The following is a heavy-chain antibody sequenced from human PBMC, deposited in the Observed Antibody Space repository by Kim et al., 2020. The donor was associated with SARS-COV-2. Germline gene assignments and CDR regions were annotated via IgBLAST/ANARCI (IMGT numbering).Heavy chain of an antibody. J-gene: IGHJ4*02. Sequence: GGSLRLSCAASGFIFSYYGMHWVRQAPGKGLEWVAVIWYDGSNKYYADSVKGRFTISRDNSKNTLYLQMNSLRAEDTAVYYCARAPADGVYYYWGQETLVTASS. D-gene: IGHD4-17*01. CDR2: IWYDGSNK. CDR3: ARAPADGVYYY. V-gene: IGHV3-33*08. CDR1: GFIFSYYG.